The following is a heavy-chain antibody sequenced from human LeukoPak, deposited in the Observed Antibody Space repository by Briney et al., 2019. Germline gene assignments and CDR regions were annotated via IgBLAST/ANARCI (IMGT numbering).Heavy chain of an antibody. CDR2: IYCSGST. D-gene: IGHD3-10*01. CDR1: GGSISSGDYY. V-gene: IGHV4-30-4*01. CDR3: ANFLWFGELSGFDP. Sequence: PSQTLSLTCTVSGGSISSGDYYWSWIRQPPGKGLEWIGYIYCSGSTYYNPSLKSRVTISVDTSKNQFSLKLSSVTAADTAVYYCANFLWFGELSGFDPWGQGTLVTVSS. J-gene: IGHJ5*02.